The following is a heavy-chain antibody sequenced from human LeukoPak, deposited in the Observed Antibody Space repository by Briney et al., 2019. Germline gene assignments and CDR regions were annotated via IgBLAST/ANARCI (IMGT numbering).Heavy chain of an antibody. D-gene: IGHD2-15*01. CDR1: GYTFTGYY. V-gene: IGHV1-2*02. CDR2: INPNSGGT. J-gene: IGHJ4*02. CDR3: ARDHRRYCSGGSCYGY. Sequence: ASVKVSCKASGYTFTGYYMHWVRQAPGQGLEWMGWINPNSGGTNYAQKFQGRVTMTRDTSISTAYMELSRLRSDDTAMYYCARDHRRYCSGGSCYGYWGQGTLVTVSS.